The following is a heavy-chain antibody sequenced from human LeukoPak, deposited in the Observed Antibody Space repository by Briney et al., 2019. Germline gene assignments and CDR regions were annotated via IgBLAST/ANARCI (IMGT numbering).Heavy chain of an antibody. CDR3: ARDLGYYGSGSTSGY. CDR1: GYSISSGYY. D-gene: IGHD3-10*01. J-gene: IGHJ4*02. Sequence: SETLSLTCTVSGYSISSGYYWGWIRQPPGKGLEWIGSIYHSGSTYYNPSLKSRVTISVDTSKNQFSLKLSSVNAADTAVYYCARDLGYYGSGSTSGYWGQGTLVTVSS. CDR2: IYHSGST. V-gene: IGHV4-38-2*02.